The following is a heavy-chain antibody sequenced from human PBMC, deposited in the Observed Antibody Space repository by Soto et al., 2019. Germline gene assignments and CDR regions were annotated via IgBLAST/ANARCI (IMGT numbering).Heavy chain of an antibody. CDR3: ARTPRGGVDY. CDR1: GFSLITSGMC. Sequence: PTLVNPTQTLTLTCTFSGFSLITSGMCVSWIRQPPGKALERLARIDWDDDKYYSTSLKTRITISKDTSKTQVGLTMTTMNPVDTATYCCARTPRGGVDYWGQGTLVTVSS. V-gene: IGHV2-70*11. J-gene: IGHJ4*02. CDR2: IDWDDDK.